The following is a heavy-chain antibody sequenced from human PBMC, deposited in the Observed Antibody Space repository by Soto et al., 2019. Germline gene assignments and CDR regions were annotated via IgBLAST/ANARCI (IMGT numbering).Heavy chain of an antibody. V-gene: IGHV1-8*01. CDR1: GYTFTSYD. CDR3: ARGRYYDFWSGYFGGGWFDP. Sequence: QVQLVQSGAEVKKPGASVKVSCKASGYTFTSYDINWVRQSTGQGLEWMGWMNPNSGNTGYAQKFQGRVTMTRNTPISTAYMELRSLRSEDTAVYYCARGRYYDFWSGYFGGGWFDPWGQGTLVTVSS. CDR2: MNPNSGNT. J-gene: IGHJ5*02. D-gene: IGHD3-3*01.